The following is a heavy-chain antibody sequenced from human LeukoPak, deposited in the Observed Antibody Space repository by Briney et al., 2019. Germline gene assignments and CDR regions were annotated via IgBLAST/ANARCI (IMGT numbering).Heavy chain of an antibody. CDR3: ARVGGNCSGGSCYSRRNDAFDI. Sequence: SETLSLTCTVSGGSISSSSYYWSWIRQPPGKGLEWIVYIYYSGSTNYNPSLKSRVTISVDTSKNQFSLKLSSVTAADTAVYYCARVGGNCSGGSCYSRRNDAFDIWGQGTMVTVSS. D-gene: IGHD2-15*01. CDR1: GGSISSSSYY. J-gene: IGHJ3*02. V-gene: IGHV4-61*01. CDR2: IYYSGST.